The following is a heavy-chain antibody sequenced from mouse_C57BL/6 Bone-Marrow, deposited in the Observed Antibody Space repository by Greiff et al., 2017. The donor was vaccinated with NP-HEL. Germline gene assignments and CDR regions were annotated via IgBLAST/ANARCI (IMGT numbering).Heavy chain of an antibody. Sequence: DVMLVESGGGLVKPGGSLKLSCAASGFTFSDYGMHWVRQAPEKGLEWVAYISSGSSTIYYADTVKGRFTISRDNAKNTLFLQMTSLRSEDTAMYYCARYGTLYFDVWGTGTTVTVSS. J-gene: IGHJ1*03. D-gene: IGHD2-10*02. CDR2: ISSGSSTI. V-gene: IGHV5-17*01. CDR1: GFTFSDYG. CDR3: ARYGTLYFDV.